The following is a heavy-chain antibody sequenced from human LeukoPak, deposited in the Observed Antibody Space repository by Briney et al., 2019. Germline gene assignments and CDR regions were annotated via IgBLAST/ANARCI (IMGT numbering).Heavy chain of an antibody. CDR2: IDKKAKGYATAT. V-gene: IGHV3-73*01. CDR3: TRDSGTYNWFDP. Sequence: GGSLRLSCAASGFTFSGSAIHWVRQSSGKGLEGVGQIDKKAKGYATATAYAASVKGRFTISRDDSINTAYLQMKSLKTEDTALYYCTRDSGTYNWFDPWGQGTLVTVSS. CDR1: GFTFSGSA. J-gene: IGHJ5*02. D-gene: IGHD1-26*01.